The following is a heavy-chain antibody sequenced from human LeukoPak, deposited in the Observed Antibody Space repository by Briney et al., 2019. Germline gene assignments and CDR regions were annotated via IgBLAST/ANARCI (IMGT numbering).Heavy chain of an antibody. CDR2: ISAYNGNT. CDR3: ARGCSSTSCYLDVFDY. J-gene: IGHJ4*02. CDR1: GGTFSSYA. Sequence: ASVKVSCKASGGTFSSYAISWVRQAPGQGLEWMGWISAYNGNTNYAQKLQGRVTMTTDTSTSTAYMELRSLRSDDTAVYYCARGCSSTSCYLDVFDYWGQGTLVTVSS. D-gene: IGHD2-2*01. V-gene: IGHV1-18*01.